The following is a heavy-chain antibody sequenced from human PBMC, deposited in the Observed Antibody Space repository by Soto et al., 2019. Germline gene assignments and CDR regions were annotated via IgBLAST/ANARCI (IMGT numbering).Heavy chain of an antibody. D-gene: IGHD6-13*01. V-gene: IGHV1-3*01. CDR3: ATGQQLYYGMDV. J-gene: IGHJ6*02. CDR1: GYTFTSYA. CDR2: INAGNGNT. Sequence: QVQLVQSGAEVKKPGASVKVSCKASGYTFTSYAMHWVRQAPGQRLEWMGWINAGNGNTKYSQKFQGRVTITRDTSARTGYMELSSLRSDDPAVYYRATGQQLYYGMDVWGQGTTVTVSS.